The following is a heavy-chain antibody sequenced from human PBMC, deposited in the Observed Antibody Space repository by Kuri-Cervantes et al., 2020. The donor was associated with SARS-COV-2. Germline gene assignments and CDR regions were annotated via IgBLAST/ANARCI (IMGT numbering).Heavy chain of an antibody. V-gene: IGHV1-8*03. Sequence: ASVKVSCKASGYTFTSYGINWVRQATGQGLEWMGWMNPNSGNTGYAQKFQGRVNITRNTSISTAYMELRRLRSDGTAVYYCARDDPNQAAMGTFDYWGQGTLVTVSS. CDR3: ARDDPNQAAMGTFDY. CDR1: GYTFTSYG. J-gene: IGHJ4*02. D-gene: IGHD6-13*01. CDR2: MNPNSGNT.